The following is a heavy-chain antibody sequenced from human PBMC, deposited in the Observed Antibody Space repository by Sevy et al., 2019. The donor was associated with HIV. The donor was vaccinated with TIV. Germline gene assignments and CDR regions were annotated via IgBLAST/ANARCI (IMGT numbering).Heavy chain of an antibody. CDR1: GGSISSYY. J-gene: IGHJ6*02. Sequence: SETLSLTCTVSGGSISSYYWSWIRQPPGKGLEWIGYIYYSGSTNYNPSLKSRVTISVDTSKNQFSLKLSSVTAADTAVYYCARNYYYDSSGYAYYYYYGMDVWGQRTTVAVSS. V-gene: IGHV4-59*12. CDR2: IYYSGST. CDR3: ARNYYYDSSGYAYYYYYGMDV. D-gene: IGHD3-22*01.